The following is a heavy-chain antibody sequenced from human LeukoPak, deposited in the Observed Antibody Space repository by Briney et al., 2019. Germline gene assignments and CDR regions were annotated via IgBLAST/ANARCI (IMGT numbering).Heavy chain of an antibody. Sequence: PSETLSLTCAVYGGSFSGYYWSWIRQPPGKGLEWIGEINHSGSTNYNPSLKSRVTISVDTSKNQFSLKLSFVTAADTAVYYCASVTNYGDTTDYWGQGTLVTVSS. J-gene: IGHJ4*02. V-gene: IGHV4-34*01. CDR2: INHSGST. CDR3: ASVTNYGDTTDY. D-gene: IGHD4-17*01. CDR1: GGSFSGYY.